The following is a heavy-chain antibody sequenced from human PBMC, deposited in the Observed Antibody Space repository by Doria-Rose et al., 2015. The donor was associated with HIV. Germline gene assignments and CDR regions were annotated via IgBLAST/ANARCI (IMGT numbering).Heavy chain of an antibody. Sequence: QVQPQESGPGLVKPSETLSLTCTVSGASINSYYWSWVRQSPGKGLEWIGYIYYTGINKYNPCLKSRVTISMDTSKRQVSLTVPSLTPADTAVYFCARLHPTCAGTRCPENYGMDVWGQGTTVVVSS. J-gene: IGHJ6*02. CDR3: ARLHPTCAGTRCPENYGMDV. CDR1: GASINSYY. CDR2: IYYTGIN. D-gene: IGHD2-2*01. V-gene: IGHV4-59*12.